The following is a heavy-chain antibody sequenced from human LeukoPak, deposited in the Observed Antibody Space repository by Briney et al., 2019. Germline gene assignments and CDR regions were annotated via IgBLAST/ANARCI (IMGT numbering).Heavy chain of an antibody. V-gene: IGHV3-11*04. D-gene: IGHD1-26*01. CDR3: AKLIVGASKNY. CDR1: GFTFSDYY. Sequence: GGSLRLSCAASGFTFSDYYMSWIRQAPGKGLEWVSYISSSGSTIYYAESVKGRFTISRDNAKNSLYLQMNSLRAEDTAVYYCAKLIVGASKNYWGQGTLVTVSS. CDR2: ISSSGSTI. J-gene: IGHJ4*02.